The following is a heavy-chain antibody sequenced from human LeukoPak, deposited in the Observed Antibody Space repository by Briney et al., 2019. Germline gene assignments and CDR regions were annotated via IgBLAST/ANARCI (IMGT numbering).Heavy chain of an antibody. J-gene: IGHJ5*02. CDR2: IYSGGST. D-gene: IGHD3-10*01. CDR1: GFTVSSNY. Sequence: GGSLRLSCAASGFTVSSNYMSWVRQAPGKGLEWVSVIYSGGSTYYADSVKGRFTISRDNSKNTLYLQMNSLRAEDTAVYYCARDNGSTYKWFDPWGQGTLVTVSS. CDR3: ARDNGSTYKWFDP. V-gene: IGHV3-66*01.